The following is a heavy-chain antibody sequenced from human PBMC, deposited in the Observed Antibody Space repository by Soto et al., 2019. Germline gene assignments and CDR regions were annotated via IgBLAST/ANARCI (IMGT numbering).Heavy chain of an antibody. CDR3: AKVTGKYYDFWSGYHY. V-gene: IGHV3-7*01. CDR2: IKQDGSEK. CDR1: GFASSIHW. J-gene: IGHJ4*02. Sequence: EVQLVESGGGLVDPGGSLRLSCAASGFASSIHWMSWVRQAPGKGLEWLANIKQDGSEKSYVDSVKGRFTISRDNAENSVYLQMNSLRAEDTAVYYCAKVTGKYYDFWSGYHYWGQGTLVTVSS. D-gene: IGHD3-3*01.